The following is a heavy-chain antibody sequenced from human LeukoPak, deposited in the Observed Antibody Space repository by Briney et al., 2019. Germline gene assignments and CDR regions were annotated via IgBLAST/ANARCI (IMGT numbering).Heavy chain of an antibody. CDR3: ARRYYYDSSGYDY. CDR2: IYYSGST. CDR1: GGSISSYY. V-gene: IGHV4-59*01. Sequence: SETLSLTCTVSGGSISSYYWSWIRQPPGEGLEWIGYIYYSGSTNYNPSLKSRVTISVDTSKNQFSLKLSSVTAADTAVYYCARRYYYDSSGYDYWGQGTLVTVSS. D-gene: IGHD3-22*01. J-gene: IGHJ4*02.